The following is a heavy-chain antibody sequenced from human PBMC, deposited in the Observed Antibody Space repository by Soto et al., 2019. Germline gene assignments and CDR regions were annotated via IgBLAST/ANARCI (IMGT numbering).Heavy chain of an antibody. V-gene: IGHV5-51*03. CDR2: IYPGDSDT. CDR1: GYSFTNYW. Sequence: EVQLVQSGAEVKKPGESLKISCEGSGYSFTNYWIGWVRQMPGKGLEWMGVIYPGDSDTRYSPSFQGQVTISADKSFTTTDRQWSSLKASDTAMYYCARWGDAGCAMSFSDHWGQGTLVTVSS. J-gene: IGHJ4*02. D-gene: IGHD2-2*01. CDR3: ARWGDAGCAMSFSDH.